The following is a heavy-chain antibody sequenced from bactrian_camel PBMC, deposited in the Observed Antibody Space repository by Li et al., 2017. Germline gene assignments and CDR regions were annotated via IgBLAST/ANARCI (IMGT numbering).Heavy chain of an antibody. V-gene: IGHV3S26*01. D-gene: IGHD7*01. J-gene: IGHJ4*01. Sequence: QVQLVESGGGSVQTGGSLTLSCVASGYTVTAYCMGWFRQAPGKEREGVASIGADEITSYADSVKGRFTISKDNSKNTLSLQMNNLKPEDSAVYYCAAERAFGGTCRQSRLYTYHGQGTQVTVS. CDR1: GYTVTAYC. CDR2: IGADEIT.